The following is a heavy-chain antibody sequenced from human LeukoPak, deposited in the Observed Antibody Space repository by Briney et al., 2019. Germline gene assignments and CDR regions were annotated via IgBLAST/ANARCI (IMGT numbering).Heavy chain of an antibody. D-gene: IGHD2-2*01. CDR2: INHSGST. CDR3: AREGTYLDFDY. V-gene: IGHV4-34*01. J-gene: IGHJ4*02. CDR1: GGSFSGYY. Sequence: SETLSLTCAVYGGSFSGYYWSWIRQPPGKGLEWIGEINHSGSTNYNPSLKSRVTISVDTSKNQFSLKLSSVTAADTAVYYCAREGTYLDFDYWGQGTLVTVSS.